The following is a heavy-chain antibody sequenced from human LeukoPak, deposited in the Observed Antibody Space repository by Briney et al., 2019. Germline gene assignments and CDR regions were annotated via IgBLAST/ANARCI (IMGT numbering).Heavy chain of an antibody. J-gene: IGHJ6*03. Sequence: SETLSLTCTVSGGSISSGDYHWSWIRQPPGKGLEWIGYIYYSGSTYYNPSLKSRVTISVDTSKNQFSLKLSSVTAADTAVYYCARELRFLEWLRYYYYMDVWGKGTTVTVSS. V-gene: IGHV4-30-4*08. CDR1: GGSISSGDYH. CDR2: IYYSGST. D-gene: IGHD3-3*01. CDR3: ARELRFLEWLRYYYYMDV.